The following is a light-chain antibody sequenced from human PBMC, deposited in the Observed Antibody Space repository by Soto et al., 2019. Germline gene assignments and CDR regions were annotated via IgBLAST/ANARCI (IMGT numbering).Light chain of an antibody. CDR3: CSFAGGLFV. CDR2: DVT. CDR1: SSDVGTYKY. J-gene: IGLJ1*01. V-gene: IGLV2-11*01. Sequence: QSALTQPASVSASPGQSITISCTGASSDVGTYKYVSWYQHHPGKAPKLMIHDVTERPSGVPDRFSGSKSGNTASLTISGLQAEDEAEYFCCSFAGGLFVFGTGTKVTVL.